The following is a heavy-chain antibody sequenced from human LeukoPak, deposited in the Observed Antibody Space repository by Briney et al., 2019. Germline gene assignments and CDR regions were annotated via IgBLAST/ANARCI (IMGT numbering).Heavy chain of an antibody. CDR1: GVSISSYY. V-gene: IGHV4-59*01. J-gene: IGHJ3*02. D-gene: IGHD4-17*01. CDR2: IYYSGST. Sequence: SETLSLTCTVSGVSISSYYWSWIRQPPGKGLEWIGYIYYSGSTNYNPPLKSRVTIPVDTSKSQFSLKLSSVTAADTAVYYCARGDYVGQAFDIWGQGTMVTVSS. CDR3: ARGDYVGQAFDI.